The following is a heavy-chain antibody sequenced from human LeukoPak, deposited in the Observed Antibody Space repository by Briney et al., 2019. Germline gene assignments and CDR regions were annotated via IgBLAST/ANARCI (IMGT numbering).Heavy chain of an antibody. CDR2: ITSSGTYT. CDR1: GFTFSNYN. CDR3: ARDPYSGNYGTYYYYYMDV. Sequence: GGSLRLSYADSGFTFSNYNMNWVRQAPGKAMEWVSSITSSGTYTFYADSVKGRFTISRDNAKNSLYLQMDSLGPEDTAVYYCARDPYSGNYGTYYYYYMDVWGKGTTVTISS. V-gene: IGHV3-21*01. J-gene: IGHJ6*03. D-gene: IGHD1-26*01.